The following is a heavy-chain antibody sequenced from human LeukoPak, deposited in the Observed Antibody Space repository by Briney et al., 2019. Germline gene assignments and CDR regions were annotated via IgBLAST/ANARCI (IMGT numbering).Heavy chain of an antibody. CDR1: GGTFSSYA. CDR3: ARDYYDSSGYSD. V-gene: IGHV1-18*01. D-gene: IGHD3-22*01. J-gene: IGHJ4*02. CDR2: ISAYNGNT. Sequence: ASVKVSCKASGGTFSSYAISWVRQAPGQGLEWMGWISAYNGNTNYAQKLQGRVTMTTDTSTSTAYMELRSLRSDDTAVYYCARDYYDSSGYSDWGQGTLVTVSS.